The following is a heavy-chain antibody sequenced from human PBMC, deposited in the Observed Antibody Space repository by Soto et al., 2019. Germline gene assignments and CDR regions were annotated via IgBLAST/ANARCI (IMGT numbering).Heavy chain of an antibody. CDR2: IYQSGVT. V-gene: IGHV4-30-2*01. D-gene: IGHD6-19*01. CDR3: AGMPYTSGLRFDP. J-gene: IGHJ5*02. Sequence: SETLSLTCNMSGDSYSISTYSWSWIRQPPGKALQWIGFIYQSGVTSYNPSLASRVSISLDRSNNQCPLKLKSVTAAGTAVYFCAGMPYTSGLRFDPWGPGTLVTVSS. CDR1: GDSYSISTYS.